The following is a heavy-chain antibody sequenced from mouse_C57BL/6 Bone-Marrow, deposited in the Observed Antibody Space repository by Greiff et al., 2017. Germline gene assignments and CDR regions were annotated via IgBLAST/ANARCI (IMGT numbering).Heavy chain of an antibody. CDR2: IRLKSDNYAT. CDR1: GFTFSNYW. J-gene: IGHJ3*01. V-gene: IGHV6-3*01. CDR3: TGRGYGSSLFAY. Sequence: EVKVEESGGGLVQPGGSMKLSCVASGFTFSNYWMNWVRQSPEKGLEWVAQIRLKSDNYATHYAEAVKGRFTISRDDSKRSVYLQMNNLRAEDTGIYYCTGRGYGSSLFAYWGQGTLVTVSA. D-gene: IGHD1-1*01.